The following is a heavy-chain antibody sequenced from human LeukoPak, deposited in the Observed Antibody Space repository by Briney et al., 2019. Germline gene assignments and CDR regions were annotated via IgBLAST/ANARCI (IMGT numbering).Heavy chain of an antibody. CDR3: ARVRGDGYSNWFDP. V-gene: IGHV3-21*01. Sequence: GGSLRLSCAASGFTFSSYSMNWVRQAPGKGLEWVSSISSSSSYIYYADSVKGRFTISRDNAKNSLYLQMNSLRAEDTAVYYCARVRGDGYSNWFDPWGQGTPVSVSS. J-gene: IGHJ5*02. D-gene: IGHD5-18*01. CDR1: GFTFSSYS. CDR2: ISSSSSYI.